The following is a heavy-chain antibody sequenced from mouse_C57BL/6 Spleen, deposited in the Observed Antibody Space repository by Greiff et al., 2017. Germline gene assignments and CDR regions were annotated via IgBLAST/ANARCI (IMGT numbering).Heavy chain of an antibody. J-gene: IGHJ4*01. D-gene: IGHD2-4*01. Sequence: VQLQQSGPELVKPGASVKMSCKASGYTFTDYNMHWVKQSHGKSLEWIGYINPNNGGTSYNQKFKGKATLTVNKSSSTAYMELRSLTSEDSAVYYCARPIYYDDYYAMDYWGQGTSGTVSS. CDR2: INPNNGGT. V-gene: IGHV1-22*01. CDR3: ARPIYYDDYYAMDY. CDR1: GYTFTDYN.